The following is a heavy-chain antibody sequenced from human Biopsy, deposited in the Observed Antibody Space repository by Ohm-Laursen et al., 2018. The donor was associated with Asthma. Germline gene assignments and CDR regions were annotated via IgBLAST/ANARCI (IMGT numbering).Heavy chain of an antibody. D-gene: IGHD1-26*01. J-gene: IGHJ4*02. V-gene: IGHV1-18*04. Sequence: ASVKVSCKASGYTFSNYAISWVRQAPGQGLEWMGWISGYNGDANLAQKFRGWVTMTRDTSISTAYLVLSGLKSHDTAVYYCARAPYSDAIDSWGQGTLVAVSS. CDR1: GYTFSNYA. CDR2: ISGYNGDA. CDR3: ARAPYSDAIDS.